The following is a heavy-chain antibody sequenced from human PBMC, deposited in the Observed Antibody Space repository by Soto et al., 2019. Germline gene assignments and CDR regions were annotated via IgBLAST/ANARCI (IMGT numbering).Heavy chain of an antibody. V-gene: IGHV4-30-2*01. Sequence: SETLSLTCIVSGASISSGGYSWSWLRRPPGKGLEWIGYVYPDGTSFYNQALKRRVAIAMDTSKNQFSLKLTSVTAADTAIYFCARETTARFDPWGQGTQVTVSS. CDR3: ARETTARFDP. D-gene: IGHD5-18*01. J-gene: IGHJ5*02. CDR2: VYPDGTS. CDR1: GASISSGGYS.